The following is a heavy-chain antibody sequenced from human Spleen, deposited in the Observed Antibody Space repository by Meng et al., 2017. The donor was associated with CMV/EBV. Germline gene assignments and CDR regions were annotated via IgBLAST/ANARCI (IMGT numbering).Heavy chain of an antibody. CDR1: GFSFSKYW. D-gene: IGHD1-26*01. V-gene: IGHV3-74*01. Sequence: GESLKISCAASGFSFSKYWMHWVRQVPGKGLVWVSRTNEDGTITNYADSVKGRFTISRDNAKNTLYLQMYSLRAEDTAVYYCAKEPTYQRYSGSYLDYWGQGTLVTVSS. CDR3: AKEPTYQRYSGSYLDY. J-gene: IGHJ4*02. CDR2: TNEDGTIT.